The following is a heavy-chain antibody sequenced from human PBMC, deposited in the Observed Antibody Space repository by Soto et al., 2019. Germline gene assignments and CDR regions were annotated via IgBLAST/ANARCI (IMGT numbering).Heavy chain of an antibody. V-gene: IGHV1-69*13. J-gene: IGHJ6*02. CDR1: GGTFSSYA. CDR2: IIPIFGTA. Sequence: ASLKVSCKASGGTFSSYAISWVRQAPGQGLEWMGGIIPIFGTANYAQKFQGRVTITADESTSTAYMELSSLRSEDTAVYYCARKQGAYMGEDYYYYGMDVWGQGTTVTVSS. CDR3: ARKQGAYMGEDYYYYGMDV. D-gene: IGHD3-16*01.